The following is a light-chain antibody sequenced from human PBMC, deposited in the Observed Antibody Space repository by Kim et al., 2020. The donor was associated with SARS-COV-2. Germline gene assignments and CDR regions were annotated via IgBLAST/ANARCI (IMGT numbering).Light chain of an antibody. Sequence: DIQMTQSPSTLSASVGDRVTITCRASQSISSYLAWYQQKAGKAPNLLIYGASSLESGVPSRFSGSGSGTEFTLTISSLQPDDFATYYCQQYAGLWTFGQGTKVDIK. CDR1: QSISSY. CDR2: GAS. V-gene: IGKV1-5*01. J-gene: IGKJ1*01. CDR3: QQYAGLWT.